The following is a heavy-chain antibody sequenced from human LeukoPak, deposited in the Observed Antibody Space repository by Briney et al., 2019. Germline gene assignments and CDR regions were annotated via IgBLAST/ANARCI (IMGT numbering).Heavy chain of an antibody. CDR2: IYYSGST. CDR1: GGSISSYY. J-gene: IGHJ5*02. Sequence: RASETLSLTCTVSGGSISSYYWSWIRQPPGKGLEWIGSIYYSGSTYYNPSLKSRVTISVDTSKNQFSLKLSSVTAADTAVYYCARRRITMTRGWFDPWGQGTLVTVSS. D-gene: IGHD3-22*01. CDR3: ARRRITMTRGWFDP. V-gene: IGHV4-59*05.